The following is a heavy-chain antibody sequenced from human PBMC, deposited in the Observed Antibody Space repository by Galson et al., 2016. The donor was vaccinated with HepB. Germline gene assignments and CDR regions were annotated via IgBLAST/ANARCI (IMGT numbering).Heavy chain of an antibody. J-gene: IGHJ5*02. CDR2: INGDGRIT. V-gene: IGHV3-74*01. CDR3: ARMRSELTAGGWGRPFDP. Sequence: SLRLSCAASGFNFITTWMHWVRQSPGKGLVWVSRINGDGRITNYADSVRGRFTISRDNAKNTVSLQMISLRAEDTAVYYCARMRSELTAGGWGRPFDPWGQGTLVTVSS. CDR1: GFNFITTW. D-gene: IGHD6-13*01.